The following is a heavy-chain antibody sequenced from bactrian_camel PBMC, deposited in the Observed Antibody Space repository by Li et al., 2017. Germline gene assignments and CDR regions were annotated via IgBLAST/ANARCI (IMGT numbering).Heavy chain of an antibody. J-gene: IGHJ4*01. Sequence: LRLSCAASGFTFSSYAMGWVRQAPGKGLEWVSGIARGGGSTYYADSVKGRFTIVQGSNKSSLYLQMNNLKPDDTAMYYCAETPTYCSGGYWVDKNFRGLGTQVTVS. CDR3: AETPTYCSGGYWVDKNF. CDR2: IARGGGST. CDR1: GFTFSSYA. V-gene: IGHV3S31*01. D-gene: IGHD2*01.